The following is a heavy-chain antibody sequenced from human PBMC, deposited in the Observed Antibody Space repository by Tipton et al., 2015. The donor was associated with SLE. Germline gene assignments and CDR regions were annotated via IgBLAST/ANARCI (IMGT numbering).Heavy chain of an antibody. V-gene: IGHV1-2*02. Sequence: QLVQSGAEVKKPGASVKVSRKASGYTFTGYYMHWVRQAPGQGLEWMGWINPNSGGTIYAQKFQGRVTMTRDTSINTAYMELSRLRSDDTALYYCARGGYSYGLWGYFQHWGQGTLVTVSS. CDR2: INPNSGGT. CDR3: ARGGYSYGLWGYFQH. D-gene: IGHD5-12*01. CDR1: GYTFTGYY. J-gene: IGHJ1*01.